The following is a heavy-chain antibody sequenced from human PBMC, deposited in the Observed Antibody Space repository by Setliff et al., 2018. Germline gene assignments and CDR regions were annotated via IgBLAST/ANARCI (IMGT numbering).Heavy chain of an antibody. D-gene: IGHD3-10*01. CDR2: ISSSSSYI. CDR1: GFTFSSYS. CDR3: VRDETLSSGAYFGIS. Sequence: KAGGSLRLSCAASGFTFSSYSMNWVRQAPGKGLEWVSSISSSSSYIYYADSVKGRFTISRDNSKNTVFLQMNSLRADDTALYYCVRDETLSSGAYFGISWGQGTLVTVSS. J-gene: IGHJ5*02. V-gene: IGHV3-21*04.